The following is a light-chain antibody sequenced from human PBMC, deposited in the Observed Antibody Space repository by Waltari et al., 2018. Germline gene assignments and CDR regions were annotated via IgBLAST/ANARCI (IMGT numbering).Light chain of an antibody. CDR3: QSSDSSGNDYV. Sequence: SLELTQSPSVAVSPGQTAGITCSGDALSKQHVYWYQQRPGQAPVLVLFKDSERPSGIPERVSGSRSATTGTLTITGVQAEDEADYYCQSSDSSGNDYVFGPGTKVTVL. CDR2: KDS. J-gene: IGLJ1*01. CDR1: ALSKQH. V-gene: IGLV3-25*03.